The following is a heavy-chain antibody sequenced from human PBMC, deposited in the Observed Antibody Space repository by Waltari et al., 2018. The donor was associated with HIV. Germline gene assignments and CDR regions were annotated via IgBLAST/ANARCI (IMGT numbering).Heavy chain of an antibody. J-gene: IGHJ4*02. CDR3: TRDLKGQGGY. V-gene: IGHV3-49*03. Sequence: EVQLVESGGGLVQPGRSLRLSCTASGFTFGNYAMSLFRQAPGKGLEWISFIRSKAYGGTTEYAASVKGRFTISRDDSKSIAYLQMNSLKTEDTAVYYCTRDLKGQGGYWGQGTLVTVSS. D-gene: IGHD3-16*01. CDR1: GFTFGNYA. CDR2: IRSKAYGGTT.